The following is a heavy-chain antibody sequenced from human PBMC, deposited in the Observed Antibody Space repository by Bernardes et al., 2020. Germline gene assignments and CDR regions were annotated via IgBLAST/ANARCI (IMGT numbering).Heavy chain of an antibody. CDR1: GFTFSNYG. D-gene: IGHD3-16*01. CDR2: ISSSGATT. CDR3: VKGGGNYDFDK. Sequence: GSLRLSCAASGFTFSNYGMRWVRQAPGKGLEWVSAISSSGATTYFADSVKGRFTFSRDNSKNTLYLQMNSLRAEDTAVYYCVKGGGNYDFDKWGQGTLVTVSS. V-gene: IGHV3-23*01. J-gene: IGHJ4*02.